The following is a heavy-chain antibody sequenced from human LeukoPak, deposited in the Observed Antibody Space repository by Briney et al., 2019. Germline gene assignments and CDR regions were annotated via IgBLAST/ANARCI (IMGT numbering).Heavy chain of an antibody. Sequence: SQTLSLTCTVSGGSISSGGYYWSWIRQPPGKGLEWIGYIYHSGSTYYNPSLKSRVTISVDRSKNQFSLKLSSVTAADTAVYYCAKTLWFGDGGDYWGQGTLVTVSS. CDR1: GGSISSGGYY. CDR3: AKTLWFGDGGDY. V-gene: IGHV4-30-2*01. CDR2: IYHSGST. J-gene: IGHJ4*02. D-gene: IGHD3-10*01.